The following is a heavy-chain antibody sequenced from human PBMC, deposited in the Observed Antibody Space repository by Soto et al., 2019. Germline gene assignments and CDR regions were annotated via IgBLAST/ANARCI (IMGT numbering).Heavy chain of an antibody. Sequence: PSETLSLTCTVSGGSISSYYWSWIRQPPGKGLEWIGYIYYSGSTNYNPSLKSRVTTSVDTSKNQFSLKLSSVTAADTAVYYCARRVATRQMGYYFDYRGQGTLVTVS. V-gene: IGHV4-59*01. CDR1: GGSISSYY. CDR2: IYYSGST. J-gene: IGHJ4*02. D-gene: IGHD1-26*01. CDR3: ARRVATRQMGYYFDY.